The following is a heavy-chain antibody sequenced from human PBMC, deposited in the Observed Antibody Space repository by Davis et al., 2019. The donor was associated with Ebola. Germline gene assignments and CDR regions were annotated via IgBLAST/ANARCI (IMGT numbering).Heavy chain of an antibody. CDR1: GYTFTSYD. Sequence: ASVKVSCKASGYTFTSYDINWVRQATGQGLEWMGWMNPNSGNTGYAQKFQGRVTMTRNTSISTAYMELSSLRSEDTAVYYCARDGSGSWYGSEDNWFDPWGQGTLVTVSS. V-gene: IGHV1-8*01. J-gene: IGHJ5*02. CDR2: MNPNSGNT. D-gene: IGHD6-13*01. CDR3: ARDGSGSWYGSEDNWFDP.